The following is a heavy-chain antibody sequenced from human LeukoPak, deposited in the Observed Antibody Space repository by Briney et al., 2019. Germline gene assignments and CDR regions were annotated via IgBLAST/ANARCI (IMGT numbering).Heavy chain of an antibody. CDR1: GYTFTSYY. CDR2: INPSGGST. D-gene: IGHD5-24*01. V-gene: IGHV1-46*01. Sequence: ASVKVSCKASGYTFTSYYMHWVRQAPGQGLEWMGIINPSGGSTSYAQKFQGRVTMTRDTSTSTVYMELSSLRSEDTAVYYCARDARDGYILYYYGMDVWGQGTTVTVSS. J-gene: IGHJ6*02. CDR3: ARDARDGYILYYYGMDV.